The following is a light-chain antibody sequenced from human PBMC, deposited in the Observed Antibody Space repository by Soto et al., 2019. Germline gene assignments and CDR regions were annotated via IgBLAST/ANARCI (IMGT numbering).Light chain of an antibody. CDR1: QSVGSDF. J-gene: IGKJ1*01. Sequence: EVVLTQSPGTLSLSPGERATLSCRASQSVGSDFLAWYQQRPGQPPRILIFGASGRATGIPDRFSGSGSGTDFTLTISSLQPDDFATYYCQQYNSYSRTFGQGTKVDIK. CDR3: QQYNSYSRT. CDR2: GAS. V-gene: IGKV3-20*01.